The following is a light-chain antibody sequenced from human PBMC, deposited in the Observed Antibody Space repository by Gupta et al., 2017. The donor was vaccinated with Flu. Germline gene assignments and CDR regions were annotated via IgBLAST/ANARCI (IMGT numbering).Light chain of an antibody. J-gene: IGLJ2*01. Sequence: NRGRNHGNWYHQQQAAAPQLLVDNNDKRPSGVPDRFFCSKSGANASSDTSGVQSEDEADDYCDESDDSMNLQVFGAGTKLTVL. CDR3: DESDDSMNLQV. CDR2: NND. CDR1: NRGRNH. V-gene: IGLV1-44*01.